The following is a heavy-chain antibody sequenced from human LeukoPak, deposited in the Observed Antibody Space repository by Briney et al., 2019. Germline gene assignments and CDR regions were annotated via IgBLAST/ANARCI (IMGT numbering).Heavy chain of an antibody. V-gene: IGHV1-2*02. CDR2: INPNSGDT. CDR3: ATQRGSYLWGTDFDY. D-gene: IGHD3-16*01. J-gene: IGHJ4*02. Sequence: ASVKVSCKASGYTFTGYYMHWVRQAPGQGLEWMGWINPNSGDTKYSQKFQGRVAMTRDTSISTAYMELSRLRSDDTAVYYCATQRGSYLWGTDFDYWGQGTLVTVSS. CDR1: GYTFTGYY.